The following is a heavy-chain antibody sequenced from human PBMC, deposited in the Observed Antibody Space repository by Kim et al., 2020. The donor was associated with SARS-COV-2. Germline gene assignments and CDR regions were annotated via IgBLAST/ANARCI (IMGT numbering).Heavy chain of an antibody. CDR2: IYYSGST. Sequence: SETLSLTSTVSGGSISNYYWSWIRQSPGKGLEWIGYIYYSGSTDYNPSLKSRVTISVDTSKNHFSLKLSSVTAADTAVYYCARHSRNGSYFDYWGQGTLVTVSS. CDR1: GGSISNYY. D-gene: IGHD1-26*01. V-gene: IGHV4-59*08. J-gene: IGHJ4*02. CDR3: ARHSRNGSYFDY.